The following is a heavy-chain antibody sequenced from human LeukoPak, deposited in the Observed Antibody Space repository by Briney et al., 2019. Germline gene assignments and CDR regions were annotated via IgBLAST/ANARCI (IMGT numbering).Heavy chain of an antibody. CDR1: XXXXXSXX. J-gene: IGHJ4*02. CDR3: ARDLNWGGVYYFDY. Sequence: VXXSCKAXXXXXXSXXMHWXRXXXGQRLXXMXXINAGNGNTKYSQKFQGRVTITRDTSASTAYMELSSLRSEDTAVYYCARDLNWGGVYYFDYWGQGTLVTVSS. D-gene: IGHD3-16*01. CDR2: INAGNGNT. V-gene: IGHV1-3*01.